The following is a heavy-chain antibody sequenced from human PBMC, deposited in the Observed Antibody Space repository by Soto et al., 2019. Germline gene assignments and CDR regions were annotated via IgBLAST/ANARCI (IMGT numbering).Heavy chain of an antibody. D-gene: IGHD1-26*01. CDR2: MNPNSGNT. Sequence: QVQLVQSGAEVKKTGASVKVSCKASGYTFTSYDINWVRQATGQGLEWMGWMNPNSGNTGYAQKFQGRVTMTGNTSISTAYMALSRLRSEYTAVYYCARERATFPDYWGQGTLVTVSS. CDR1: GYTFTSYD. CDR3: ARERATFPDY. V-gene: IGHV1-8*01. J-gene: IGHJ4*02.